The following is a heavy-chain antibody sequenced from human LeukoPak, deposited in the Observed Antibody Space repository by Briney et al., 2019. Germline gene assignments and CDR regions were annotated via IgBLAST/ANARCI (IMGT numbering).Heavy chain of an antibody. CDR3: ARDRDSSVWYEGFDY. CDR2: ISYDGSNK. D-gene: IGHD6-19*01. Sequence: GGSLRLSCAASGFTFSSSAMHWVRQAPDKGLEWVAVISYDGSNKYYADSVKGRFTISRDNSKNTLYLQMNSLRADDTAVYYCARDRDSSVWYEGFDYWGQGTLVTVSS. CDR1: GFTFSSSA. V-gene: IGHV3-30-3*01. J-gene: IGHJ4*02.